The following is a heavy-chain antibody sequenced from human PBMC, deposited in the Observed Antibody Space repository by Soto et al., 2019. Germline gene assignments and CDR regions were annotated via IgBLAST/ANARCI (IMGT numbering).Heavy chain of an antibody. Sequence: PSETLSLTSGVSGHSNSSVNWWSWGRQSPGKGLEWIGEIYHGGNTNYNPSLRSRVTISVDESKNQFSLNLSSVTAADTAVYYCARLVPTEGFDSWGQGTLVTVSS. J-gene: IGHJ4*02. CDR3: ARLVPTEGFDS. V-gene: IGHV4-4*02. CDR2: IYHGGNT. CDR1: GHSNSSVNW.